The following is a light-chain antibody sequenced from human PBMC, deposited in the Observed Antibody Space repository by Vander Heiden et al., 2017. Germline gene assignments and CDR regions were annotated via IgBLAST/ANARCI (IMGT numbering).Light chain of an antibody. J-gene: IGLJ3*02. Sequence: QSVLTPPPSASGTPGQRVPISCSGSSSNIGSNTVNWYQQLPGTAPKLLIYSNNQRPSGVPDRFSGSKSGTSASLAISGLQAEDEADYYCAAWDDSLNGRVFGGGTKLTVL. CDR1: SSNIGSNT. V-gene: IGLV1-44*01. CDR2: SNN. CDR3: AAWDDSLNGRV.